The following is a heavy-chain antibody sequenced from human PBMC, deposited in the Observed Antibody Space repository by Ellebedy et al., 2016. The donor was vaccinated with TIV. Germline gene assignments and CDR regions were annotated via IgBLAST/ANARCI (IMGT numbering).Heavy chain of an antibody. CDR3: ATREGYNHGYYYGMDV. CDR1: GFIVSNNY. Sequence: GESLKISCAASGFIVSNNYMNWVRQAPGKGLEWVSLISTGGSTYYADSVKGRFTISRDNSKNTLYLQMSGLRAEDTAVYYCATREGYNHGYYYGMDVWGQGTTVTVSS. D-gene: IGHD5-24*01. J-gene: IGHJ6*02. CDR2: ISTGGST. V-gene: IGHV3-53*01.